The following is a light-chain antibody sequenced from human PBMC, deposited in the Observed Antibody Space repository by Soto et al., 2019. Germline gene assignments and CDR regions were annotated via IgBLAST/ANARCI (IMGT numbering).Light chain of an antibody. CDR2: TEX. V-gene: IGKV1-39*01. Sequence: VQMTQSPSSLTSFVGDRVTINXRASHSIIKYLNWYQQKTGKXTRLLXXTEXSLQSGVPSRFSGSGSGKDFTLTISSLQPEDFATYYCQQTYKTLPRTFGQGTRLEIK. CDR3: QQTYKTLPRT. CDR1: HSIIKY. J-gene: IGKJ5*01.